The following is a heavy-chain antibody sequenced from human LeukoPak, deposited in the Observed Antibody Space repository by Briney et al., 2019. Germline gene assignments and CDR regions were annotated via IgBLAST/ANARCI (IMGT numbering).Heavy chain of an antibody. CDR3: GRDNNYKVDV. J-gene: IGHJ6*04. D-gene: IGHD5-24*01. Sequence: GGSLTLSCAASGFTFSNYWMLWVRQGPGKGLVWVSNINTDGSITNYAGSVKGRFSISRDNAKNTLYLQMNSLRAEDTAVYYCGRDNNYKVDVWGKGTTVTVSS. CDR2: INTDGSIT. CDR1: GFTFSNYW. V-gene: IGHV3-74*01.